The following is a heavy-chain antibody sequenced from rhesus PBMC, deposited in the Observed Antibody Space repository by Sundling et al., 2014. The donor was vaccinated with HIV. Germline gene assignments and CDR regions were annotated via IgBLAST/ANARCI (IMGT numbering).Heavy chain of an antibody. V-gene: IGHV3-178*01. Sequence: EVQLVESGGGLAKPGGSLRLSCAASGFTFSDYYMDWVRQAPGKGLEWVSRISHGGGSTYYTDSVKGRFTISRENAKNTLFLQMDSLRAEDTAVYFCARVRWNYRDYWGQGVLVTVSS. D-gene: IGHD1-1*01. J-gene: IGHJ4*01. CDR3: ARVRWNYRDY. CDR2: ISHGGGST. CDR1: GFTFSDYY.